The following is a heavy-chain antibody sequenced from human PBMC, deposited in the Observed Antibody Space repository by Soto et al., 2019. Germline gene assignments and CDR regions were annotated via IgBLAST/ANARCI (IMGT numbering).Heavy chain of an antibody. V-gene: IGHV3-21*01. CDR2: ISSSISYI. D-gene: IGHD5-12*01. Sequence: PGGSLRLSCAASGFTFSSYSMNWVRQAPGKGLEWVSSISSSISYIYYADSVKGRFTISRDNAKTSLFLQMNSLRAEDTAVYYCARDLRGRLAPFDYWGQETLVTVSS. J-gene: IGHJ4*02. CDR3: ARDLRGRLAPFDY. CDR1: GFTFSSYS.